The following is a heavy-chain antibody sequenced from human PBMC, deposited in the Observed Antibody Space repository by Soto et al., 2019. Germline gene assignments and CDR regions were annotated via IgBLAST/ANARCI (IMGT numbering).Heavy chain of an antibody. CDR1: GGSINSDDSY. CDR2: IYDSETT. Sequence: SETLSLTCTVSGGSINSDDSYWSWLRQPPGRGLEWIGYIYDSETTYYNPSLKSRVTISVDTSKNQFSLKLSSVTAADTAVYYCARNSYGRGVAAGPSDYWGQGTLVTVSS. V-gene: IGHV4-30-4*02. D-gene: IGHD5-18*01. J-gene: IGHJ4*02. CDR3: ARNSYGRGVAAGPSDY.